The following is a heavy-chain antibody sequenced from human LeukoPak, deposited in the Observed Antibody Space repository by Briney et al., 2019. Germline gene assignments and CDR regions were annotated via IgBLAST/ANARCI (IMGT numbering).Heavy chain of an antibody. Sequence: GGSLRLSCAASGFTFDDYAMHWVRQTPGKGLEWVTGISWNSGSVGYADSVKGRFTISRDNAKTSLYLQMNSLRAEDMALYYCAKSSSRTNAVGEYYFDYWGQGTLVTVSS. CDR2: ISWNSGSV. D-gene: IGHD2-8*01. CDR1: GFTFDDYA. J-gene: IGHJ4*02. CDR3: AKSSSRTNAVGEYYFDY. V-gene: IGHV3-9*03.